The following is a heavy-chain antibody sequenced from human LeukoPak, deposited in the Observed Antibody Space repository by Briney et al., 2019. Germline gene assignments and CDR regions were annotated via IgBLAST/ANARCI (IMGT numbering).Heavy chain of an antibody. D-gene: IGHD3-3*01. CDR3: ARGRKDFWSGYYTSFDY. J-gene: IGHJ4*02. V-gene: IGHV4-39*07. CDR2: IYYSGST. Sequence: SETLSLTCTVSGGSISSSSYYWGWIRQPPGKGLEWIGSIYYSGSTYYNPSLKSRVTISVDTSKNQFSLKLSSVTAADTAVYYCARGRKDFWSGYYTSFDYWGRGTLVTVSS. CDR1: GGSISSSSYY.